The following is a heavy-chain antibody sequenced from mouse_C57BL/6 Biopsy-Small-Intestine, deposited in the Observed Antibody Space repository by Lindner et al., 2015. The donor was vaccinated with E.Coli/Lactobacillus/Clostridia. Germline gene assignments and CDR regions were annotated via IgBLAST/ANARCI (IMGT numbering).Heavy chain of an antibody. CDR3: ARWADDYPYYYAMDY. J-gene: IGHJ4*01. Sequence: VQLQESGPGLAKPSQTLSLTCSVTDSPITSDYWSWIRKFPGNKFEYMGYISFSGSTYYNPSLKSRISITRDTSKNQYYLQLNSVTTEDTATYYCARWADDYPYYYAMDYWSQGTSVTVSS. CDR2: ISFSGST. V-gene: IGHV3-8*01. D-gene: IGHD2-4*01. CDR1: DSPITSDY.